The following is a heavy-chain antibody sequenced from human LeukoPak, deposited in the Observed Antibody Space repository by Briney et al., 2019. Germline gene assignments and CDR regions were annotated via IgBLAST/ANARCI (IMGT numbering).Heavy chain of an antibody. D-gene: IGHD6-13*01. CDR2: INHSGST. CDR3: ARGRYSSSRALGY. J-gene: IGHJ4*02. CDR1: GGSFSGYY. Sequence: SETLSLTCAVYGGSFSGYYWSWIRQPPGKGLEWIREINHSGSTNYNPSLKSRVTISVDTSKNQFSLKLSSVTAADTAVYYCARGRYSSSRALGYWGQGTLVTVSS. V-gene: IGHV4-34*01.